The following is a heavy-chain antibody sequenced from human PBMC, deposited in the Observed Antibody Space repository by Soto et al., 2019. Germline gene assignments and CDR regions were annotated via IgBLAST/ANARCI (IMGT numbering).Heavy chain of an antibody. J-gene: IGHJ4*02. CDR1: GFTFSSYG. V-gene: IGHV3-30*18. CDR2: ISYDGSNK. Sequence: GGSLRLSCAASGFTFSSYGMHWVRQAPGKGLEWVAVISYDGSNKYYADSVKGRFTISRDNSKNTLYLQMNSLRAEDTAVYYCAKDVTMVRGVIINWGQGTLVTVSS. CDR3: AKDVTMVRGVIIN. D-gene: IGHD3-10*01.